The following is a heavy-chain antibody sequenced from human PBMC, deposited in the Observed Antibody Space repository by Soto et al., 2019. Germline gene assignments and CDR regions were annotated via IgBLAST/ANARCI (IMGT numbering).Heavy chain of an antibody. D-gene: IGHD6-6*01. CDR3: ARVGAARPREQYYYYYYMDV. CDR2: ISAYNGNT. CDR1: GYTFTSYG. Sequence: ASVKVSCKASGYTFTSYGISWARQAPGQGLEWMGWISAYNGNTNYAQKLQGRVTMTTDTSTSTAYMELRSLRSDDTAVYYCARVGAARPREQYYYYYYMDVWGKGTTVTVSS. J-gene: IGHJ6*03. V-gene: IGHV1-18*01.